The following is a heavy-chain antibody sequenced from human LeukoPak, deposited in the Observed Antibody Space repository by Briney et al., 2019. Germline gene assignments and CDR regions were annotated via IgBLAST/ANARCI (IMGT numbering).Heavy chain of an antibody. J-gene: IGHJ4*02. CDR2: ITGSSSYI. CDR1: GFSFRSYS. Sequence: GGSLRLSCAASGFSFRSYSMDWVRQAPGKGLEWVSSITGSSSYISYADSVKGRFTISRDSAENSLFLQMNSLRPEDTAVYFCARDRLEGGETFDSWGQGTLVTASS. D-gene: IGHD1-1*01. V-gene: IGHV3-21*01. CDR3: ARDRLEGGETFDS.